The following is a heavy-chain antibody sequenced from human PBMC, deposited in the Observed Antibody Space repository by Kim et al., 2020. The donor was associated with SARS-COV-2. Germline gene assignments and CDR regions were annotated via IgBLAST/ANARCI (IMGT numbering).Heavy chain of an antibody. Sequence: SETLSLTCAVYGGSFSGYYWSWIRQPPGKGLEWIGEINHSGSTNYNPSLKSRVTISVDTSKNQFSLKLSSVTAADTAVYYCARERVDYGGNLHGFLGYYFDYGDRETLLAVAS. CDR1: GGSFSGYY. J-gene: IGHJ4*02. V-gene: IGHV4-34*01. CDR2: INHSGST. D-gene: IGHD4-17*01. CDR3: ARERVDYGGNLHGFLGYYFDY.